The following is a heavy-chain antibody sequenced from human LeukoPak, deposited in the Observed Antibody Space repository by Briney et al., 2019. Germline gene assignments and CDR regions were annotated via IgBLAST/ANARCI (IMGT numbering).Heavy chain of an antibody. D-gene: IGHD3-10*01. CDR1: GYTFTSYD. CDR2: MNPNSGNT. CDR3: ARGLPYGSGSYLYDY. V-gene: IGHV1-8*01. J-gene: IGHJ4*02. Sequence: ASVTVSCKASGYTFTSYDINWVRRATGQGLEWMGWMNPNSGNTGYAQKFQGRVTMTRNTSISTAYMELSSLRSEDTAVYYCARGLPYGSGSYLYDYWGQGTLVTVSS.